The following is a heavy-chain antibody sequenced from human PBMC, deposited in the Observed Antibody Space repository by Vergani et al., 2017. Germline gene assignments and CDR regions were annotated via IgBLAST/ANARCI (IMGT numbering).Heavy chain of an antibody. V-gene: IGHV4-30-4*01. Sequence: QVQLQESGPGLVKPSQTLSLTCTVSGGSISSGDYYWSWIRQPPGKGLEWIGYIYYSGSTYYTPSLKSRVTISVDTSKNQFSQKLSSVTAADTAVYYCRRGRRDDSISYDYYYGMDVWGQRTTVTVSS. D-gene: IGHD3-22*01. CDR1: GGSISSGDYY. CDR2: IYYSGST. J-gene: IGHJ6*02. CDR3: RRGRRDDSISYDYYYGMDV.